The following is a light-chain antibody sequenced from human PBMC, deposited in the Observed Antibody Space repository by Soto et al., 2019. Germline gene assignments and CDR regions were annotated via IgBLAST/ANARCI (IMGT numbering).Light chain of an antibody. CDR3: ETXXSNTQV. CDR2: LEGSGSY. Sequence: QAVLTQSSSASASLGSSVKLTCTLSSGHSSYIIAWHQQQPGKAPRYLMKLEGSGSYNKGSGVPDRFSGSSSGADRYLTISNLQSXDXXDYYCETXXSNTQVFGGGTKLTVL. CDR1: SGHSSYI. V-gene: IGLV4-60*03. J-gene: IGLJ2*01.